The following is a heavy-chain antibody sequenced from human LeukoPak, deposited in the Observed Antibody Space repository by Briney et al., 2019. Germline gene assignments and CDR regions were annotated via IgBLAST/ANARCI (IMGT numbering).Heavy chain of an antibody. V-gene: IGHV4-59*01. CDR3: ARVYDSSGYSAFDI. CDR1: GGSISSYY. Sequence: SETLSLTCTVSGGSISSYYWSWIRQSPGKGLEWIGYIYYSGSTNYNPSLKSRVTISVDTSKNQFSLKLSSVTAADTAVYYCARVYDSSGYSAFDIWGQGTMVTVSS. D-gene: IGHD3-22*01. CDR2: IYYSGST. J-gene: IGHJ3*02.